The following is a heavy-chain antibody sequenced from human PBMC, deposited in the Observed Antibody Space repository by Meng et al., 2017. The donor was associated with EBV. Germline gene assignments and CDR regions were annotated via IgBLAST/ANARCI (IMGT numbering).Heavy chain of an antibody. CDR1: GYTFTGYG. CDR2: ISAYNGNT. D-gene: IGHD5-12*01. Sequence: LWQSRGEGKKPGASGRVPCKSSGYTFTGYGISWVRQAPGQGLEWMGWISAYNGNTNYAQKLQGRATMTTDTSTSTAYMELRSLRSDDTAVYYCARETSGYDFNWFDPWGQGTLVTVSS. CDR3: ARETSGYDFNWFDP. V-gene: IGHV1-18*01. J-gene: IGHJ5*02.